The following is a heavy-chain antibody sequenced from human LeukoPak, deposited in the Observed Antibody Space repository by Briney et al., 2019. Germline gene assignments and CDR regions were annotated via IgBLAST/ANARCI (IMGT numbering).Heavy chain of an antibody. CDR2: IIPIFGTA. CDR1: GYTFTSYA. Sequence: SVKVSCKASGYTFTSYAMNWVRQAPGQGLEWMGGIIPIFGTANYAQKFQGRVTITADESTSTAYMELSSLRSEDTAVYYCASNYYGSGRIDYYYYMDVWGKGTTVTISS. V-gene: IGHV1-69*13. D-gene: IGHD3-10*01. CDR3: ASNYYGSGRIDYYYYMDV. J-gene: IGHJ6*03.